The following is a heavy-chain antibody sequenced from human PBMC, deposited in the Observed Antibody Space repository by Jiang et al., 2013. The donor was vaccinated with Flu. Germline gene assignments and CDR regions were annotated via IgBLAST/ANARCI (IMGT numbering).Heavy chain of an antibody. Sequence: KPTQTLTLTCDFSGFSLTSRGMRVGWIRQPPGKALEFLARIDWDDYKVYNTYLETRLTISKDTSKNQVALTMTDMDPVDTARYYCARVISGSHHSGRGYQFDNWGQGTLVTVSS. V-gene: IGHV2-70*04. D-gene: IGHD3-10*01. CDR2: IDWDDYK. CDR1: GFSLTSRGMR. J-gene: IGHJ4*02. CDR3: ARVISGSHHSGRGYQFDN.